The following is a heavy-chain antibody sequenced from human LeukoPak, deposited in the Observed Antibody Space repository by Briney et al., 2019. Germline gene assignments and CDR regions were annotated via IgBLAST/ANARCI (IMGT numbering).Heavy chain of an antibody. J-gene: IGHJ4*02. V-gene: IGHV3-30-3*01. CDR1: GFTFSSYA. Sequence: GRSLRLSCAASGFTFSSYAMHWVRQAPGKGLEWVAVISYDGSNKYYADSVKGRFTISRDNSKNTLYLQMNSLRAEDTAVYYCARHPSFDITIVRGPFDYWGQGTLVTVSS. CDR3: ARHPSFDITIVRGPFDY. CDR2: ISYDGSNK. D-gene: IGHD3-10*01.